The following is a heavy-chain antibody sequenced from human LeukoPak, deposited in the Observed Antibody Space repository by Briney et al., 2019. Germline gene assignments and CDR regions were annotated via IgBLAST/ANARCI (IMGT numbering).Heavy chain of an antibody. D-gene: IGHD2-8*01. J-gene: IGHJ4*02. Sequence: GGSRRPSCAASGFTAGNNNMNGVRQPQGRGLGWVSLIFSHGETSYADSVKGRFTISRDNSKNTLYLQMNGLRVEDTAVYYCARDPPAVSINTYAWGQGTLVTVSS. V-gene: IGHV3-66*01. CDR1: GFTAGNNN. CDR3: ARDPPAVSINTYA. CDR2: IFSHGET.